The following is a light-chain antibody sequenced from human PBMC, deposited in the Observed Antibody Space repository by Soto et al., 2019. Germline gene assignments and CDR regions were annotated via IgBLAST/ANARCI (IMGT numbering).Light chain of an antibody. Sequence: QSVLTQPASVSGSPGQSITISCTGTSSDVGGYNFVSWYQQHPGKAPKLMIYEVSNRPSGVSNRFSGSKSGNTASLTISGLQAEDEADYYCGSYTSSSTYVFGTGTKVTV. CDR2: EVS. J-gene: IGLJ1*01. CDR3: GSYTSSSTYV. CDR1: SSDVGGYNF. V-gene: IGLV2-14*01.